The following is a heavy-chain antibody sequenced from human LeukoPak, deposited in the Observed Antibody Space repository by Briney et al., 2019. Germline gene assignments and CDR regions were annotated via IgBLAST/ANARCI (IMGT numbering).Heavy chain of an antibody. CDR2: IIPIFGTA. J-gene: IGHJ4*02. V-gene: IGHV1-69*13. Sequence: SVKVSCKASGGTFSSYAISWVRQAPGQGLEWMGGIIPIFGTANYAQKFQGRVTITADESTSTAYMELSSLGSEDTAVYYCARRHTLRITMIREYYFDYWGQGTLVTVSS. CDR3: ARRHTLRITMIREYYFDY. D-gene: IGHD3-22*01. CDR1: GGTFSSYA.